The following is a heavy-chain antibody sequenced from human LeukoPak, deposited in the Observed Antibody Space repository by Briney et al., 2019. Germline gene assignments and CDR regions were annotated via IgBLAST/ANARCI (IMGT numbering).Heavy chain of an antibody. CDR2: INQDGSQK. J-gene: IGHJ4*02. V-gene: IGHV3-7*03. CDR1: GLTFSSGW. CDR3: ARHDCTSINCPLDY. D-gene: IGHD2-2*01. Sequence: GGSLRLSCAASGLTFSSGWLTWVRQAPGKGLEWVANINQDGSQKYYVDSVKGRFTISRDNAKNSLYLQMNSLRAEDTAVYYCARHDCTSINCPLDYWGQGTLVAVSS.